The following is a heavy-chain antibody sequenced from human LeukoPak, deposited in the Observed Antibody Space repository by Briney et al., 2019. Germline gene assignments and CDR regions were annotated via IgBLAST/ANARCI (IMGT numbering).Heavy chain of an antibody. CDR1: GGTFSSYA. V-gene: IGHV1-69*01. J-gene: IGHJ4*02. Sequence: GSSVKVSCKASGGTFSSYAISWVRQAPGQGLEWMGGITPIFGTANYAQKFQGRVTITADESTSTAYMELSSLRSEDTAVYYCARDGVSSGYYHTFDYWGQGTLVTVSS. CDR2: ITPIFGTA. D-gene: IGHD3-22*01. CDR3: ARDGVSSGYYHTFDY.